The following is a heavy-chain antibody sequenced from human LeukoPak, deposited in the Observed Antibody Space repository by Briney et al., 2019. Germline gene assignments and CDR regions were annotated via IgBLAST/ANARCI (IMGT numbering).Heavy chain of an antibody. CDR2: ISSSGSTI. D-gene: IGHD5-18*01. J-gene: IGHJ4*02. CDR1: GFTFSSYE. CDR3: ARAHSYGRNFDY. Sequence: GGSLRLSCAASGFTFSSYEMNWVRQAPGKGLEWVSYISSSGSTIYYADSVKGRFTISRDNAKNSLYLQMNNLRAEDTAVYYCARAHSYGRNFDYWGQGTLVTVSS. V-gene: IGHV3-48*03.